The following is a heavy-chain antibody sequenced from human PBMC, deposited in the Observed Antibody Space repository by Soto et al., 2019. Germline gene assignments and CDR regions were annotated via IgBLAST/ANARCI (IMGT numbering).Heavy chain of an antibody. Sequence: GGSLRLSCAASGFTFNSYAMTWVRQAPGKGLEWVSTISGSGDSTYYADSVKGRFTISRDNSKNTLYLQMNSLRVEDTAVYYCAKHKTADCVHYWGPGTLVTVSS. V-gene: IGHV3-23*01. CDR3: AKHKTADCVHY. D-gene: IGHD3-10*02. J-gene: IGHJ4*02. CDR1: GFTFNSYA. CDR2: ISGSGDST.